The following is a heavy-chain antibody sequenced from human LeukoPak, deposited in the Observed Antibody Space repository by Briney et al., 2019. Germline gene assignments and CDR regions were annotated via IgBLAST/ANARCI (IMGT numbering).Heavy chain of an antibody. CDR1: GFTVSSNY. Sequence: GGSLRLSCAASGFTVSSNYMSWVRQAPGKGLEWVSVIYSGGSTYYADSVKGRFTISRDNSKNTLYLQMNSLRAEDTAVYYCARDWGGWLTQGYYFDYWGQGTLVTISS. J-gene: IGHJ4*02. CDR2: IYSGGST. CDR3: ARDWGGWLTQGYYFDY. V-gene: IGHV3-66*01. D-gene: IGHD3-16*01.